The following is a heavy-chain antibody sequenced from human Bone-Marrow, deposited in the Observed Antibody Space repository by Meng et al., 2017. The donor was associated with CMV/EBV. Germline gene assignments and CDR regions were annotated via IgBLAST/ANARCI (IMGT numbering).Heavy chain of an antibody. J-gene: IGHJ5*02. CDR3: TRQQYQPLSTRNWFGP. CDR2: IRSKANIYAT. D-gene: IGHD2-2*01. Sequence: GESLKIYCASSGFTFSGSAMHWVRQASGKGLEWVGRIRSKANIYATAYAASVKSRFTISRDDSKNTACLQMNSLKTEDTAVYYCTRQQYQPLSTRNWFGPWGQGTLVTVSS. V-gene: IGHV3-73*01. CDR1: GFTFSGSA.